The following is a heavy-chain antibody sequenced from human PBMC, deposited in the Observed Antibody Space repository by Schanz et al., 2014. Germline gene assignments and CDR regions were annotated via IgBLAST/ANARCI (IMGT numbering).Heavy chain of an antibody. J-gene: IGHJ5*01. CDR1: GFTVNTNY. CDR3: AKDFTGSGIFFNS. D-gene: IGHD3-10*01. Sequence: EVQLVESGGGLIQPGGSLRLSCAVSGFTVNTNYMSWVRQAPGKGLEWISSMYINSGSTQYADSVRGRFTISRDNSRNTLYLQMNSLRAEDTAVYYCAKDFTGSGIFFNSWGQGTLVSVSS. CDR2: MYINSGST. V-gene: IGHV3-53*01.